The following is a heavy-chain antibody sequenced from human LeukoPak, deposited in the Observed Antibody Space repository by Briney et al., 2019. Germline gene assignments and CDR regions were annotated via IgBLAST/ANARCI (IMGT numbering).Heavy chain of an antibody. V-gene: IGHV3-48*03. J-gene: IGHJ4*02. CDR3: ARALYDSSGYVDY. CDR1: GFTFSSYE. Sequence: GGSLTLSCLASGFTFSSYEMNWVGQAPATGLEWVAFISSSGSAIYYADSVKGRFTISRDNAKNSLYLQMNSLRAEDTAVYYCARALYDSSGYVDYWGQGTLVTVSS. D-gene: IGHD3-22*01. CDR2: ISSSGSAI.